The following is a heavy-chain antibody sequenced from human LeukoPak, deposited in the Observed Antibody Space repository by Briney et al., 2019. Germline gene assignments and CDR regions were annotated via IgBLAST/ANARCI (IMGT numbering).Heavy chain of an antibody. CDR3: ARKSDGDYDNFDY. CDR2: IYYSGST. D-gene: IGHD4-17*01. CDR1: GGSISSYY. V-gene: IGHV4-59*01. Sequence: SETLSLTCTVSGGSISSYYWSWIRQPPGKGLEWIGYIYYSGSTNYNPSLKSRVTISVDTSKNQFSLKLSPVTAADTAVYYCARKSDGDYDNFDYWGQGTLVTVSS. J-gene: IGHJ4*02.